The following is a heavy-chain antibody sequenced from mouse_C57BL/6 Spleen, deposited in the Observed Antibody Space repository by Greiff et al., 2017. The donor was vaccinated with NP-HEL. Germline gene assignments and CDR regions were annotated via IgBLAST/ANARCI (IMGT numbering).Heavy chain of an antibody. Sequence: QVQLQQPGAELVKPGASVKMSCKASGYTFTSYWITWVKQRPGQGLEWIGDIYPGSGSTNYNEKFKSKATLTVDTSSSTAYMQLSSLTSEDSAVYYCARGYYYVSIHFDYWGQGTTLTVSS. CDR3: ARGYYYVSIHFDY. J-gene: IGHJ2*01. CDR1: GYTFTSYW. D-gene: IGHD1-1*01. V-gene: IGHV1-55*01. CDR2: IYPGSGST.